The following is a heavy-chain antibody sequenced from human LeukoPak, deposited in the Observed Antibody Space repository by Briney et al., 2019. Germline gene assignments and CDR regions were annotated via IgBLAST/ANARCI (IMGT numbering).Heavy chain of an antibody. CDR3: ARRRGLFDY. J-gene: IGHJ4*02. Sequence: GGSLRLSCAASGFTVSSIYMSWVRQAPGKGLEWVAYIMSSSSTIYYADSVKGRFTISRDNAKNSLYLQMNSLRDEDTAVYYCARRRGLFDYWGQGTLVTVSS. V-gene: IGHV3-48*02. CDR1: GFTVSSIY. CDR2: IMSSSSTI.